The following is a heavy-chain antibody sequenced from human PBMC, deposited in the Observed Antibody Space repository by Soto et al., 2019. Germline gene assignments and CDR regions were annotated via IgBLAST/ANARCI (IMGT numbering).Heavy chain of an antibody. D-gene: IGHD6-19*01. Sequence: ASVKVSCKASGGTFSSYTISWVRQAPGQGLEWMGRIIPILGIANYAQKFQGRVTITADKSTSTAYMELSSLRSEDTAVYYCARSLSSGRWYYFDYWGQGTLVTVSS. CDR2: IIPILGIA. V-gene: IGHV1-69*02. CDR3: ARSLSSGRWYYFDY. CDR1: GGTFSSYT. J-gene: IGHJ4*02.